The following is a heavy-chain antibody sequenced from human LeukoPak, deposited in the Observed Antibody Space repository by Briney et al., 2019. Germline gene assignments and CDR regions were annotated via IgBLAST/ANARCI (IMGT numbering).Heavy chain of an antibody. D-gene: IGHD6-13*01. V-gene: IGHV4-34*01. CDR3: ARRGSWSYYYAMDV. Sequence: SETLSLTCDVSGGSFNDYYWSWIRQPPGKGLEWIGEIRHSGSTNYNPSLKGRVTMSVDTSKNQFSLKLSSVTAADTAVYYCARRGSWSYYYAMDVWGQGTTVAVSS. CDR1: GGSFNDYY. CDR2: IRHSGST. J-gene: IGHJ6*02.